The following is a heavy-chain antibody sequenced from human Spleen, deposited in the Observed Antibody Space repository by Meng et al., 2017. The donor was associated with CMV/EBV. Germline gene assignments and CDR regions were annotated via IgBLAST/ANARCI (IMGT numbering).Heavy chain of an antibody. CDR1: GCSIPSGNFY. D-gene: IGHD2-21*01. Sequence: SGCSIPSGNFYCAWIHQRPGTGLEWIGNTYNNDNNYYNPSLKRRITISVDTSKNQFYLNLRSVTAADTAVYYCARQVPIASNWFDPWGQGSLVTVSS. J-gene: IGHJ5*02. V-gene: IGHV4-31*02. CDR2: TYNNDNN. CDR3: ARQVPIASNWFDP.